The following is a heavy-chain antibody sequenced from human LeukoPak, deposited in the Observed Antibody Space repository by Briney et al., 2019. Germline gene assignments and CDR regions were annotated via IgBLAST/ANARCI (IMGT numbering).Heavy chain of an antibody. CDR2: ISSSGGTI. Sequence: PEGSLRLSCAASRFTFSDYYMTWIRQAPGKGLEWVSYISSSGGTIYYADSVKGRFTISRDNAKNSLYLQMNSLRAEDTAIYYCARDRGATNPRAFDVWGQGTMVTVSS. CDR1: RFTFSDYY. D-gene: IGHD1-26*01. V-gene: IGHV3-11*04. CDR3: ARDRGATNPRAFDV. J-gene: IGHJ3*01.